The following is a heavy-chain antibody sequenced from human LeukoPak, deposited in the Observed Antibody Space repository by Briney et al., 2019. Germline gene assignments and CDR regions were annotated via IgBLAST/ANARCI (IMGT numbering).Heavy chain of an antibody. V-gene: IGHV3-21*01. D-gene: IGHD3-22*01. CDR2: PPRSSSYI. Sequence: GGSRRRSQAGAGSAYSKYRVDRAPQHEPFGTAGVSSPPRSSSYIYYADSVQGRFTISRYNAKSSLYLQIDSLRAEDTAVYYCARDRQEVTMIVVVPDAFDLWGQGTMVTVSS. J-gene: IGHJ3*01. CDR1: GSAYSKYR. CDR3: ARDRQEVTMIVVVPDAFDL.